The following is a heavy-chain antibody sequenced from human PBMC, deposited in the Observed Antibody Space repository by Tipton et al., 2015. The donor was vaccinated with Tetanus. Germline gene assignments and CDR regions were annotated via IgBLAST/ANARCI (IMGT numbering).Heavy chain of an antibody. CDR3: ARDNRVPLRFGELLEFYYYHGMDV. J-gene: IGHJ6*02. CDR2: IYYSGSI. Sequence: TLSLTCTVSGGSVSSGSYYWSWIRQPPGKGLEWIGYIYYSGSINYNPSLKSRVTISVDTSKNQFSLKLSSVTAADTAVYYCARDNRVPLRFGELLEFYYYHGMDVWGQGTTVTVSS. CDR1: GGSVSSGSYY. V-gene: IGHV4-61*01. D-gene: IGHD3-10*01.